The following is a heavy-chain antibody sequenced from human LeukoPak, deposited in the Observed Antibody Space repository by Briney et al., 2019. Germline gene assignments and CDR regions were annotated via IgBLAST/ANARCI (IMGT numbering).Heavy chain of an antibody. CDR2: IYYSGST. D-gene: IGHD7-27*01. CDR3: ASRKLGNDY. CDR1: GGSISSYY. Sequence: PSETLSLTCTVSGGSISSYYWSWIRQPPGKGLEWIGYIYYSGSTNYNPSLKSRVTISADTSKNQFSLKLTSVTAGDTAVYYCASRKLGNDYWGQGTLVTVSS. V-gene: IGHV4-59*01. J-gene: IGHJ4*02.